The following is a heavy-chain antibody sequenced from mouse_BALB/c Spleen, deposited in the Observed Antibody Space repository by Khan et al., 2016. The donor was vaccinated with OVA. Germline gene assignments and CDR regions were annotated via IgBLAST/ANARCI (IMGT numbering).Heavy chain of an antibody. V-gene: IGHV1S56*01. Sequence: QVQLQQSGPGLVKPGASVRISCKASGYTFTNYYIHWVKQTPGQGLKWIGWIYPGRVNTQYNEQFKGKATLTQDKPSSTAYMQLSSLTSEDSGVSFDGGDYSTVWVAMHYWGQGTPVTVSA. CDR2: IYPGRVNT. D-gene: IGHD1-1*01. J-gene: IGHJ4*01. CDR3: GGDYSTVWVAMHY. CDR1: GYTFTNYY.